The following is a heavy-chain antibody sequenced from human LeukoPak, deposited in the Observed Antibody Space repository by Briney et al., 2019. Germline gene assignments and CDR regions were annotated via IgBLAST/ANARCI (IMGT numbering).Heavy chain of an antibody. D-gene: IGHD4-17*01. CDR1: GYTFTGYY. V-gene: IGHV1-2*02. CDR2: INPNSGGT. Sequence: ASVKVSCKASGYTFTGYYMHWVRQAPGQGLEWMGWINPNSGGTNYAQKFQGRVTMTRDTSISTAYMELSRLRSDDTAVYYCARVGHDYGDYEAIDYWGQGTLVTVSS. CDR3: ARVGHDYGDYEAIDY. J-gene: IGHJ4*02.